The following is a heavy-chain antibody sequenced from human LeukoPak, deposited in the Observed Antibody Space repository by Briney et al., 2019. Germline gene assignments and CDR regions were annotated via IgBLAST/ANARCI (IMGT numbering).Heavy chain of an antibody. CDR3: AREGRLLWFGEFPLDY. J-gene: IGHJ4*02. CDR1: GFTFNTYS. CDR2: IKQDGSEK. V-gene: IGHV3-7*01. Sequence: HPGGSLRLSCEASGFTFNTYSMNWARQAPGKGLEWVANIKQDGSEKYYVDSVKGRFTISRDNAKNSLYLQMNSLRAEDTAVYYCAREGRLLWFGEFPLDYWGQGTLVTVSS. D-gene: IGHD3-10*01.